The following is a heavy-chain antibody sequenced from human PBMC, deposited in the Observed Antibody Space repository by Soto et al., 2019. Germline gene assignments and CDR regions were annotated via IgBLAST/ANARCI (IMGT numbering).Heavy chain of an antibody. Sequence: SVKVSCKASGGTFSSYAISWVRQAPGQGLEWMGGIIPIFGTANYAQKFQGRVTITADESTSTAYMELSSLRSEDTAVYYCARSQITMVRGVIHYYYYGMDVWGQGTTVTVS. CDR2: IIPIFGTA. CDR1: GGTFSSYA. J-gene: IGHJ6*02. D-gene: IGHD3-10*01. CDR3: ARSQITMVRGVIHYYYYGMDV. V-gene: IGHV1-69*13.